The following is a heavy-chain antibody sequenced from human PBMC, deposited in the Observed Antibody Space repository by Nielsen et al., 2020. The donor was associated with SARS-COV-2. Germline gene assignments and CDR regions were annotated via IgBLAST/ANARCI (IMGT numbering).Heavy chain of an antibody. D-gene: IGHD6-19*01. Sequence: GASLQISCAASGFTFSSYAMSWVRQAPGKGLEWVSAISGTGGSTYYADSVKGRFTISRDNSKNTLYLQMNSLRAEDTAVYYCAKALRSGWPFDYWGQGTLVTVSS. CDR1: GFTFSSYA. V-gene: IGHV3-23*01. J-gene: IGHJ4*02. CDR3: AKALRSGWPFDY. CDR2: ISGTGGST.